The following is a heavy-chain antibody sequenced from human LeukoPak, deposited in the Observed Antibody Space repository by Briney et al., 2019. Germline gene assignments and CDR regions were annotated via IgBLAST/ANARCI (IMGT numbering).Heavy chain of an antibody. CDR3: VACSSASCYGDRFDP. CDR1: GFTFASYA. D-gene: IGHD2-2*01. J-gene: IGHJ5*02. Sequence: PGGSLRLSCAASGFTFASYAMTWVRQAPGKGLEWVSSISADGSKYYADSVKGRFTISTDNSRDTFFLEMNSLRAEDTALYYCVACSSASCYGDRFDPWGQGTLVTVSS. CDR2: ISADGSK. V-gene: IGHV3-23*01.